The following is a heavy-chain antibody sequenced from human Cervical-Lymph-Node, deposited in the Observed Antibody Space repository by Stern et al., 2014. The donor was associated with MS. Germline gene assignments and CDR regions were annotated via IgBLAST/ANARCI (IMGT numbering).Heavy chain of an antibody. CDR1: GFNFSHYA. CDR3: ATQIWFDY. J-gene: IGHJ4*02. Sequence: VKLVESGGGVVQPGRSLRLSCAVSGFNFSHYAMHWVRQAPGKGLEWVAAVSSEGNSKYHADSVKGRFTISRDNSKNTVYLQMNSLRDDDTAVYYCATQIWFDYWGQGTLVSVSS. D-gene: IGHD3-16*01. CDR2: VSSEGNSK. V-gene: IGHV3-30-3*01.